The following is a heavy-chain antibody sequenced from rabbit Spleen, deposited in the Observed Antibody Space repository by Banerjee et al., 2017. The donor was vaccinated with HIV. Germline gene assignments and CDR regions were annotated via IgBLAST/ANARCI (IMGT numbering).Heavy chain of an antibody. CDR3: ARDLTDVIGWNFGW. CDR2: IYTGNLKT. J-gene: IGHJ4*01. Sequence: QQQLEESGGGLVRPGGTLTLTCKASGFSFSSSYDVCWVRQAPGRGLEWIGCIYTGNLKTYYASWAKGRFTISKTSSTTVTLQMTSLTVADTATYFCARDLTDVIGWNFGWWGQGTLVTVS. D-gene: IGHD1-1*01. V-gene: IGHV1S45*01. CDR1: GFSFSSSYD.